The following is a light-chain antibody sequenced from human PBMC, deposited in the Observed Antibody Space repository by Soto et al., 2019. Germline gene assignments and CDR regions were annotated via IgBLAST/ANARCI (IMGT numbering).Light chain of an antibody. CDR1: PSDVGGYNY. V-gene: IGLV2-14*03. CDR2: DVY. CDR3: CSYTSTYSYV. Sequence: SALTQPASVSGSPGQSITVSCSGTPSDVGGYNYVSWYQHRPGEVPKLILYDVYSRPSGVSDRFSGSKSGNTASLTISGLQAEDEGDYYCCSYTSTYSYVFGPGTKLTVL. J-gene: IGLJ1*01.